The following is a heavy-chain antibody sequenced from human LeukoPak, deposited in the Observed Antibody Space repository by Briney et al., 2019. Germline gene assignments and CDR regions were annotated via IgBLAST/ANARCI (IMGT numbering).Heavy chain of an antibody. CDR2: IYHSGST. J-gene: IGHJ6*02. Sequence: PSGTLSLTCAVSGGSISSSNWWSWVRQPPGKGLEWIGEIYHSGSTNYNPSLKSRVTISVDKSKNQFSLKLSSVTAADTAVYYCARDLSDCSGGSCYGMDVWGQGTTVTVSS. CDR3: ARDLSDCSGGSCYGMDV. V-gene: IGHV4-4*02. D-gene: IGHD2-15*01. CDR1: GGSISSSNW.